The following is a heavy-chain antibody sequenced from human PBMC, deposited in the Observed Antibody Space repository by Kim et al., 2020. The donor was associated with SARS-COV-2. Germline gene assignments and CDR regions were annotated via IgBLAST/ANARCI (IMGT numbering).Heavy chain of an antibody. CDR1: GGSISSSSYY. CDR2: IYYSGST. V-gene: IGHV4-39*01. J-gene: IGHJ4*02. CDR3: ARPRYSDYGTTYFDY. Sequence: SETLSLTCTVSGGSISSSSYYWGWIRQPPGKGLEWIGSIYYSGSTYYNPSLKSRVTISVDTSKNQFSLKLSSVTAADTAVYYCARPRYSDYGTTYFDYWGQGTLVTVSS. D-gene: IGHD4-17*01.